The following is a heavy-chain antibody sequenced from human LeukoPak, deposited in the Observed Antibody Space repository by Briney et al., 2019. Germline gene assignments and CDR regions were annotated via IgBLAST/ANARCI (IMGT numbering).Heavy chain of an antibody. CDR2: IYPNSGGT. V-gene: IGHV1-2*02. CDR1: GYTFTGYY. Sequence: ASVKVSCKASGYTFTGYYMHWVRQAPGQGLEWMGWIYPNSGGTNYAQKFQGRVTMTRDTSISTAYMELSRLRSDDTAVYYCARQSCSGGSCYSGWFDPWGQGTLVTVSS. J-gene: IGHJ5*02. CDR3: ARQSCSGGSCYSGWFDP. D-gene: IGHD2-15*01.